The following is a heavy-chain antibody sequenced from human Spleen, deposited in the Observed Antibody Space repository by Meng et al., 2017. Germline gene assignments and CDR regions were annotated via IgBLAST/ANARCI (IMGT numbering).Heavy chain of an antibody. CDR2: ISSSSSYI. J-gene: IGHJ4*02. CDR3: ARKSSSWYSYFDY. V-gene: IGHV3-21*01. CDR1: GFTFSSYS. Sequence: GGSLRLSCAASGFTFSSYSMNWVRQAPGKGLEWVSSISSSSSYIYYADSVKGRFTISRDNAKNSLYLQMNSLRAEDTAVYYCARKSSSWYSYFDYWGQGTLVTVSS. D-gene: IGHD6-13*01.